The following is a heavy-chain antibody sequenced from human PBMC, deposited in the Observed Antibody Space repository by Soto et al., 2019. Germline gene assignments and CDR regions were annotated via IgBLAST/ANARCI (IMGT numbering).Heavy chain of an antibody. V-gene: IGHV2-5*02. Sequence: QITLNESGPTVVKPTETLTLTCTFSGFSLTTSGLGVGWVRQSPGKAPEWLAVIYWDDDKRYSTSLKSRLTITKDTSKNQVVLTMANVDPADTATYYCAHRVLRAVFGLVTTTAIYFDFWGQGTPVVVSS. J-gene: IGHJ4*02. CDR1: GFSLTTSGLG. D-gene: IGHD3-3*01. CDR2: IYWDDDK. CDR3: AHRVLRAVFGLVTTTAIYFDF.